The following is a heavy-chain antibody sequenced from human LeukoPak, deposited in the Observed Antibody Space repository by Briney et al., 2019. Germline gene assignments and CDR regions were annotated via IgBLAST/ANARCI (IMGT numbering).Heavy chain of an antibody. V-gene: IGHV4-34*01. CDR3: ASITYYYDSSGYYYRPRGDYYFDY. CDR2: IYYSGST. J-gene: IGHJ4*02. D-gene: IGHD3-22*01. CDR1: GGSFSGYY. Sequence: SETLSLTCAVYGGSFSGYYWSWIRQPPGKGLEWIGSIYYSGSTYYNPSLKSRVTISVDTSKNQFSLKLSSVTAADTAVYYCASITYYYDSSGYYYRPRGDYYFDYWGQGTLVTVSS.